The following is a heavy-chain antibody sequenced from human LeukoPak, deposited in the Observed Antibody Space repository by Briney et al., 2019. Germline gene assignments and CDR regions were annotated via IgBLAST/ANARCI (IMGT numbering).Heavy chain of an antibody. CDR1: GGSISSGGYS. CDR3: ARGSDSGSYFWY. CDR2: IYYSGST. Sequence: SETLSLTCTVSGGSISSGGYSWSWIRQHPGKGLEWIGYIYYSGSTYYNPSLKSRVTISVDTSKNQFSLKLSSVTAADTAVYYCARGSDSGSYFWYWGQGTLVTVSS. J-gene: IGHJ4*02. V-gene: IGHV4-31*03. D-gene: IGHD1-26*01.